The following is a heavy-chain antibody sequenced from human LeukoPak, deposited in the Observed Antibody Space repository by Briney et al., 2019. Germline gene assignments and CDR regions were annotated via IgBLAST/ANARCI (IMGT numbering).Heavy chain of an antibody. Sequence: ASVKVSCKASGYTFTCYYMHWVRQAPGQGLEWMGWINPNSGGTNYAQKFQGRVTITADESTSTAYMELSSLRSEDTAVYYCARSTRIDAFDIWGQGTMVTVSS. J-gene: IGHJ3*02. V-gene: IGHV1-2*02. CDR3: ARSTRIDAFDI. CDR2: INPNSGGT. CDR1: GYTFTCYY. D-gene: IGHD2/OR15-2a*01.